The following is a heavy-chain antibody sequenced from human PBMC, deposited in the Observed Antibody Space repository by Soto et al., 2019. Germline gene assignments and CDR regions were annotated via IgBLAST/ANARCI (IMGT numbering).Heavy chain of an antibody. J-gene: IGHJ5*02. V-gene: IGHV3-21*01. CDR2: ISSSSSYI. D-gene: IGHD2-15*01. CDR3: ARDGGYCSGGSCYPDFGGPNNWFDP. Sequence: GGSLRLSCAASGFTFSSYSMNWVRQAPGKGLEWVSSISSSSSYIYYADSVKGRFTISRDNAKNSLYLQMNSLRAEDTAVYYCARDGGYCSGGSCYPDFGGPNNWFDPWGQGTLVTVSS. CDR1: GFTFSSYS.